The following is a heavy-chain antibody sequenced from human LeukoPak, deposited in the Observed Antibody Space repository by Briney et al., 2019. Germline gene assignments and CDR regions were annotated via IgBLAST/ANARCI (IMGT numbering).Heavy chain of an antibody. CDR2: IRYDGDNK. D-gene: IGHD3-22*01. CDR1: GFTFSSYW. V-gene: IGHV3-30*02. Sequence: GGSLRLSCAASGFTFSSYWMHWVRQAPDKGLEWVAFIRYDGDNKYYVDSVKGRFTISRDNSKNTLYLQMNSLRAEDTAVYYCAKVVTTYYDDTSGYSDYWGQGTLVTVSS. J-gene: IGHJ4*02. CDR3: AKVVTTYYDDTSGYSDY.